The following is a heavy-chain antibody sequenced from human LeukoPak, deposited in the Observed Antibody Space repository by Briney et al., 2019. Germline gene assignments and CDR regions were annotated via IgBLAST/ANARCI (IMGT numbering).Heavy chain of an antibody. CDR2: IKSNPDGGTA. D-gene: IGHD3-3*01. Sequence: PGGSLRLSYAASGFTFSNAWMSWVRQAPGKGLEWVGRIKSNPDGGTADYAAPVKGRFTISRDDSKNTLYLQMNSLKTEDTAVYYCTTGGPGVASDAFDIWGQGTMVTVSS. CDR1: GFTFSNAW. J-gene: IGHJ3*02. CDR3: TTGGPGVASDAFDI. V-gene: IGHV3-15*01.